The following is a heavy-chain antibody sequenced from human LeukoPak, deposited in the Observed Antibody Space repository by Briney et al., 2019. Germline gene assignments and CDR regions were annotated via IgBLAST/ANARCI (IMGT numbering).Heavy chain of an antibody. CDR1: GYTHTELS. CDR3: ATARVYSSSYYFDY. CDR2: FDPEDGET. D-gene: IGHD6-13*01. Sequence: GASVKVSCKVSGYTHTELSIHWVRQAPGKGLEWMGGFDPEDGETIYAQKFQGTVTLTEDTSTHTAYMELSSLRAEDTAVYYCATARVYSSSYYFDYWGQGTLVTVSS. V-gene: IGHV1-24*01. J-gene: IGHJ4*02.